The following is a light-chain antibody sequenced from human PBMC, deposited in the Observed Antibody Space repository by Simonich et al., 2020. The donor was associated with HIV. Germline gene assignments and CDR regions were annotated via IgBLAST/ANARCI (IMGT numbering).Light chain of an antibody. CDR2: ARD. Sequence: SYELTQPPSVSVSPGQTARITCSGDALPKQYAYWYQQKAGQAPVLVIYARDNRPSGIPDRFSGSSSGNTASLTITGAQAEDEADYYCSSRDTSGNHRVFGGGTKVTVL. V-gene: IGLV3-10*01. J-gene: IGLJ2*01. CDR3: SSRDTSGNHRV. CDR1: ALPKQY.